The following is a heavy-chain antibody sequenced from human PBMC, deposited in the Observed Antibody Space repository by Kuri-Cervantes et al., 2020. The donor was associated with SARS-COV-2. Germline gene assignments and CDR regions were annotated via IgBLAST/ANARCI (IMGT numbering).Heavy chain of an antibody. CDR1: GFSFSSYS. V-gene: IGHV4-34*01. CDR3: ARRLWSGYSFRYYHYMDV. D-gene: IGHD3-3*01. CDR2: INHSGST. Sequence: GSLRLSCTASGFSFSSYSFIWVRQAPGKGLEWIGEINHSGSTNYNPSLKSRVTISVDTSKNQISLKLSSVTAADTAVYYCARRLWSGYSFRYYHYMDVWGKGTTVTVSS. J-gene: IGHJ6*03.